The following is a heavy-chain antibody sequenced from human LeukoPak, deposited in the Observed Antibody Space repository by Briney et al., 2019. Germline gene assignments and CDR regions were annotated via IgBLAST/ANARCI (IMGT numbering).Heavy chain of an antibody. J-gene: IGHJ4*02. D-gene: IGHD5-12*01. CDR2: IKEDGSDK. Sequence: GGSLRLSCAASEFTFSSYWMKWVRQAPGKGLEWVASIKEDGSDKYYVDSVKGRFSIPRDNAKNSLFLQMNSLRTEDTAVYYCARGGHFNFDYWGQGTLVIVSS. V-gene: IGHV3-7*01. CDR3: ARGGHFNFDY. CDR1: EFTFSSYW.